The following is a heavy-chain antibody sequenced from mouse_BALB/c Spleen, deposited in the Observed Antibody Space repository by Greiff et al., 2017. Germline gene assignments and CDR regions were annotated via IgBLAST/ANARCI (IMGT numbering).Heavy chain of an antibody. CDR2: INPSTGYT. J-gene: IGHJ4*01. V-gene: IGHV1-7*01. CDR3: ARSPAGDY. CDR1: GYTFTSYW. Sequence: VKLMESGAELAKPGASVKMSCKASGYTFTSYWMHWVKQRPGQGLEWIGYINPSTGYTEYNQKFKDKATLTADKSSSTAYMQLSSLTSEDSAVYYCARSPAGDYWGQGTSVTVSS.